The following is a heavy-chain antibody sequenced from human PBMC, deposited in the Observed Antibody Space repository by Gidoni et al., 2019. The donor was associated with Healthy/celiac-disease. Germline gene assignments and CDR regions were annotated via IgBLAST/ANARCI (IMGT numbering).Heavy chain of an antibody. D-gene: IGHD3-16*01. CDR2: INHSGST. J-gene: IGHJ6*02. V-gene: IGHV4-34*01. CDR3: ARGRPLPRLRTLGYYYGMDV. Sequence: GLEWIGEINHSGSTNYNPSLKSRVTISVDTSKNQFSLKLSSVTAADTAVYYCARGRPLPRLRTLGYYYGMDVWGQGTTVTVSS.